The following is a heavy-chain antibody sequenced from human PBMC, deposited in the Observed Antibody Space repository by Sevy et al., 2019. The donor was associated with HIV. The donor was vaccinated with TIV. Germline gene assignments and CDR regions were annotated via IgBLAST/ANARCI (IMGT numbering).Heavy chain of an antibody. D-gene: IGHD3-9*01. CDR2: IYYSGST. J-gene: IGHJ4*02. CDR3: ARQVGQLRFFDWSPGYFDY. V-gene: IGHV4-39*01. Sequence: SETLSLTCTVSGDSISSSPYYWGWIRQSHGKGLEWIGSIYYSGSTYYNPSLKSRVPISVDTSKNQFSLKLTSVTAADTALYYCARQVGQLRFFDWSPGYFDYWGQGILVTVSS. CDR1: GDSISSSPYY.